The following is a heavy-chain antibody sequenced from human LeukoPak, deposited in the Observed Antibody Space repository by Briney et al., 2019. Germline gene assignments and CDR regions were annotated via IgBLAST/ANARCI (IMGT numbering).Heavy chain of an antibody. CDR1: GGSISGYY. J-gene: IGHJ4*02. Sequence: SETLSLTCTVSGGSISGYYWSWIRQPAGEGLEWIGHIYTSGSTDYNPTLKSRVTMSVDTSKKQSSLKLSSVTAADTAVYFCARGRGYTYYQWGQGTLVIVSS. V-gene: IGHV4-4*07. CDR2: IYTSGST. D-gene: IGHD5-18*01. CDR3: ARGRGYTYYQ.